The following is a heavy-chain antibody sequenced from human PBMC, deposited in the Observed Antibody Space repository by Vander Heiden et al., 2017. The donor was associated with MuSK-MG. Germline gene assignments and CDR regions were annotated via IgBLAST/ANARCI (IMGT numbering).Heavy chain of an antibody. CDR2: ISYDGSNK. J-gene: IGHJ4*02. CDR1: GFTFSSYA. V-gene: IGHV3-30-3*01. Sequence: QVQLVESGGGVVQPGRSLRLSCAAPGFTFSSYAMHWFRQAPGKGLEWVAVISYDGSNKYYADSVKGRFTISRDNSKNTLYLQMNSLRAEDTAVYYCARGITMIVVVISPLDYWSQGTLVTVSS. D-gene: IGHD3-22*01. CDR3: ARGITMIVVVISPLDY.